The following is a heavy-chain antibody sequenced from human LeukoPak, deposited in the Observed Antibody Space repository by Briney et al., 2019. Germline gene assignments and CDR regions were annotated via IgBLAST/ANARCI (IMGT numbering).Heavy chain of an antibody. CDR2: INHSGST. CDR1: GGSFSGYY. J-gene: IGHJ1*01. V-gene: IGHV4-34*01. Sequence: PSETLSLTCAVYGGSFSGYYWSWIRQPPGKGLEWIGEINHSGSTNYNPSLKSRVTISVDTSKNQFSLKLSSVTAADTAVYYCARGGYITMVRGVYEYSQHWGQGTLVTVSS. D-gene: IGHD3-10*01. CDR3: ARGGYITMVRGVYEYSQH.